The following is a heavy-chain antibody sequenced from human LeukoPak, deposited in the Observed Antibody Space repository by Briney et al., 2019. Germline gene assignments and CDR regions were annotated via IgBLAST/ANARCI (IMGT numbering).Heavy chain of an antibody. CDR3: ARASTFWKPLPEYYYYGMDV. V-gene: IGHV4-30-2*01. D-gene: IGHD3-3*01. CDR1: GGSISSGGYS. J-gene: IGHJ6*02. CDR2: IYHSGST. Sequence: SETLSLTCAVSGGSISSGGYSWSWIRQPPEKGLEWIGYIYHSGSTYYNPSLKSRVTISVDRSKNQFSLKLSSVTAADTAVYYCARASTFWKPLPEYYYYGMDVWGQGTTVTVSS.